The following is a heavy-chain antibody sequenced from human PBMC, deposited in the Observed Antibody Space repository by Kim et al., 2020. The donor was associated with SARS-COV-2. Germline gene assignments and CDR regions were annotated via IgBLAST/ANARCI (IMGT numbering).Heavy chain of an antibody. CDR3: ARGRPKRWLHQTGDDY. CDR2: IWYDGSNK. CDR1: GFTFSSYG. D-gene: IGHD5-12*01. Sequence: GGSLRLSCAASGFTFSSYGMHWVRQAPGKGLEWVAVIWYDGSNKYYADSVKGRFTISRDNSKNTLYLQMNSLRAEDTAVYYCARGRPKRWLHQTGDDYWGQGTLVTVSS. V-gene: IGHV3-33*01. J-gene: IGHJ4*02.